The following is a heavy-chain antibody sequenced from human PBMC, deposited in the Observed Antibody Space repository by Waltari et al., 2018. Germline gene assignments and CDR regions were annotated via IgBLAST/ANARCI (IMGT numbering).Heavy chain of an antibody. CDR1: GGTFSTYT. CDR3: ARSGEMKGTVDY. Sequence: HVQLEQSGAEVKKPGSSVKVSCKASGGTFSTYTVTWVRQAPGQGFEWMGSIIPVLGISKYAQSVQARLTITVDKSTNTGYMELNNLRPEDTGVYYCARSGEMKGTVDYWGQGTLVTVSS. V-gene: IGHV1-69*02. CDR2: IIPVLGIS. J-gene: IGHJ4*02. D-gene: IGHD1-1*01.